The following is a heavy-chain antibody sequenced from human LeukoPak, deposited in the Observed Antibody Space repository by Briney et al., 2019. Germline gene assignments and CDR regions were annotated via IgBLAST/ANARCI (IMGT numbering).Heavy chain of an antibody. Sequence: GGSLRLSCAASGFTFSTYSLNWVRQAPGKGLEWVSFISSSGNTKYYADSVKGRFTISRDNSKNTLYLQMNSLRAEDTAVYYCARGLLWFGDPIHYWGQGTLVTVSS. J-gene: IGHJ4*02. CDR2: ISSSGNTK. D-gene: IGHD3-10*01. CDR1: GFTFSTYS. V-gene: IGHV3-48*01. CDR3: ARGLLWFGDPIHY.